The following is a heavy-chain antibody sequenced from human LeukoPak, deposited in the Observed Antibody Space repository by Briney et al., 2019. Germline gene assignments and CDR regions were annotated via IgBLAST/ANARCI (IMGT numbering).Heavy chain of an antibody. Sequence: ASVKVSCKASGYTFTSYGISWVRQAPGQGLEWMGGIIPIFGTANYAQKFQGRVTITADESTSTAYMELSSLRSEDTAVYYCARAGVVVPAARNYYYGMDVWGKGTTVTVSS. J-gene: IGHJ6*04. CDR2: IIPIFGTA. CDR3: ARAGVVVPAARNYYYGMDV. D-gene: IGHD2-2*01. CDR1: GYTFTSYG. V-gene: IGHV1-69*13.